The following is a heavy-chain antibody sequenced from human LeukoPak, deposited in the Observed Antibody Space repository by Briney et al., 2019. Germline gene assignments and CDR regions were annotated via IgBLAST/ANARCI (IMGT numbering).Heavy chain of an antibody. V-gene: IGHV3-74*01. CDR3: VSFATAVSEHGFDL. J-gene: IGHJ3*01. D-gene: IGHD2-15*01. Sequence: GGSLGLFCAASGFTFSNYWVHWVRQAAGKGLLWVSRINSDGTSTSHADFVEGRFSISRDNAKNAVSLQMNSQRAEDTAVYYCVSFATAVSEHGFDLWGQGTVVTVSS. CDR1: GFTFSNYW. CDR2: INSDGTST.